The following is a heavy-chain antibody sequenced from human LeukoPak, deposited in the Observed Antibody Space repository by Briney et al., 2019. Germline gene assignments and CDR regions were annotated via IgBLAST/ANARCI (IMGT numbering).Heavy chain of an antibody. CDR1: GGSISSSSYY. D-gene: IGHD2-2*01. V-gene: IGHV4-39*01. CDR2: IYYSGST. J-gene: IGHJ4*02. CDR3: ASGDIVVVPAAMDY. Sequence: PSETLSLTCTVSGGSISSSSYYWGWLRQPPGKGLEWIGRIYYSGSTYYNPSLKSRVTISVDTSKNQFSLKLSSVTAADTAVYYCASGDIVVVPAAMDYWGQGTLVTVSS.